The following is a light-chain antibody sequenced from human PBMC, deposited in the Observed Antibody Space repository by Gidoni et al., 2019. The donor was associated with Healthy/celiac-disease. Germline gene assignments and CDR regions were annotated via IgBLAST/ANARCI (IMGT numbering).Light chain of an antibody. J-gene: IGLJ1*01. V-gene: IGLV1-47*02. Sequence: QSVLTQPPSASGTPGQRVTISCSGSSSNIGSNYVYWYQQLPGTAPKLLLSSNNQRPSGVPDRFSGSKSGTSASLAISGLRSEDEADYYCAAWDDSLSGLYVFGTGTKVTVL. CDR1: SSNIGSNY. CDR3: AAWDDSLSGLYV. CDR2: SNN.